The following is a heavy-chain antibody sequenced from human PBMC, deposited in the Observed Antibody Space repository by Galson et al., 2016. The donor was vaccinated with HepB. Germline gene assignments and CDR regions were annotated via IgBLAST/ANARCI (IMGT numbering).Heavy chain of an antibody. D-gene: IGHD3-22*01. CDR1: GGSISSYY. CDR2: IYYSGST. J-gene: IGHJ4*02. CDR3: ARAHTYYYDSSGYYYEAYYFDY. Sequence: SETLSLTCTVSGGSISSYYWSWIRQPPGKGLEWIGYIYYSGSTNYNPSLKSRITISVDTSKNQLSLKLSSVTAADTAVYYCARAHTYYYDSSGYYYEAYYFDYWGQGTLVTVSS. V-gene: IGHV4-59*01.